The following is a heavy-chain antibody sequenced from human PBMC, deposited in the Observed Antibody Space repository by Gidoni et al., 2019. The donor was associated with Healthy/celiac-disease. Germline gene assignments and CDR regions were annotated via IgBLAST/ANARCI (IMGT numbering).Heavy chain of an antibody. CDR3: ARDLEYGGYSGYYYGMDV. Sequence: QVQLVESGGGVVQPGRSLRLSCAASGFTFSSYAMHWVRQAPGKGLEWVAVISYDGSNKYYADSVKGRFTSSRDNSKNTLYLQMNSLRAEDTAVYYCARDLEYGGYSGYYYGMDVWGQGTTVTVSS. D-gene: IGHD5-12*01. V-gene: IGHV3-30-3*01. CDR2: ISYDGSNK. J-gene: IGHJ6*02. CDR1: GFTFSSYA.